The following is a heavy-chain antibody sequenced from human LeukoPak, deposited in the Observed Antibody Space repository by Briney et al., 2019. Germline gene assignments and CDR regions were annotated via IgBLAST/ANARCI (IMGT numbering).Heavy chain of an antibody. CDR3: ARLDSSGYYVDH. Sequence: NLSETLSLTYTVSGGSISSYSWRWIRQPPGKGLEWIGYIYYSGTTNYNSSLKSRVTISVDTSKNQFSLKLSSVTAADTAVYYCARLDSSGYYVDHWGQGTLVTVSS. CDR2: IYYSGTT. J-gene: IGHJ5*02. V-gene: IGHV4-59*08. D-gene: IGHD3-22*01. CDR1: GGSISSYS.